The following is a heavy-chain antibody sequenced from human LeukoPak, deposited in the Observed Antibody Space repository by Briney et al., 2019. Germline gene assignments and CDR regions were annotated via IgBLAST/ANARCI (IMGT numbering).Heavy chain of an antibody. Sequence: GGSLRLSCAASGFTFSSYNMNWVRQAPGKGLEWVSYIISGSSTIYYADSVKGRFTISRDNGKNSLYVQMNSLRAEDTAVYYCAREDHYYHGMDVWGQGTTVTVSS. J-gene: IGHJ6*02. CDR2: IISGSSTI. CDR3: AREDHYYHGMDV. V-gene: IGHV3-48*01. CDR1: GFTFSSYN.